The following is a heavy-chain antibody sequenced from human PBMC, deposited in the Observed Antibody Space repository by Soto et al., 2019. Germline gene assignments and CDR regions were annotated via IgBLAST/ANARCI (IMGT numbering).Heavy chain of an antibody. CDR2: ISYDGSNK. V-gene: IGHV3-30*18. CDR3: AKDTHDRSGIFDY. J-gene: IGHJ4*02. Sequence: GGSLRLSCAASGFTFSSYGMHLVRQAPGKGLEWVAVISYDGSNKYYADSVKGRFTISRDNSKNTLYLQMKSLRAEDTAVYYCAKDTHDRSGIFDYWGQGTLVTVSS. CDR1: GFTFSSYG. D-gene: IGHD3-3*01.